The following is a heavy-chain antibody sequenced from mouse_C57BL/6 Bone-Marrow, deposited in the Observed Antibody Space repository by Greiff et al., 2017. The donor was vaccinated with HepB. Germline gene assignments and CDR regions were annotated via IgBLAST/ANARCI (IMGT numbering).Heavy chain of an antibody. J-gene: IGHJ2*01. CDR1: GFTFSDYG. Sequence: EVKLVESGGGLVKPGGSLKLSCAASGFTFSDYGMHWVRQAPEKGLEWVVYISSGSSTIYYADTVKGRFTISRDNAKNTLFLQMTSLRSEDTAMYYCARFTTVVGFDYWGQGTTLTVSS. CDR2: ISSGSSTI. D-gene: IGHD1-1*01. CDR3: ARFTTVVGFDY. V-gene: IGHV5-17*01.